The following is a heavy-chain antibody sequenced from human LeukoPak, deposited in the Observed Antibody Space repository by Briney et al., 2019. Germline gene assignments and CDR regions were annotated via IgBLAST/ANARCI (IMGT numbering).Heavy chain of an antibody. V-gene: IGHV3-74*01. CDR3: ARGYDFWSGYYSPVWFDP. D-gene: IGHD3-3*01. CDR1: GFTFSSYW. CDR2: INSDGSST. J-gene: IGHJ5*02. Sequence: GGSLRLSCVASGFTFSSYWMHWVRQAPGKGLVWVSRINSDGSSTSYADSVKGRFTISRDNAKNTLYLQMNSLRAEDTAVYYCARGYDFWSGYYSPVWFDPWGQGTLVTVSS.